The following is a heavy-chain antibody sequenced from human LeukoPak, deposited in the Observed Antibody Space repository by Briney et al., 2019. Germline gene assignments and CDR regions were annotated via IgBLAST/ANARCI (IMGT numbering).Heavy chain of an antibody. D-gene: IGHD1-14*01. Sequence: PGGSLRLSCAASGFTFSSYAISWVRQAPGKGLEWVSSISGSGGSTFYADPVKGRFTISRDNSKNTLYLQMNSLRAEDTAVYYCARDRGNQRGYYYYYMDVWGKGTTVTVSS. CDR1: GFTFSSYA. CDR3: ARDRGNQRGYYYYYMDV. J-gene: IGHJ6*03. V-gene: IGHV3-23*01. CDR2: ISGSGGST.